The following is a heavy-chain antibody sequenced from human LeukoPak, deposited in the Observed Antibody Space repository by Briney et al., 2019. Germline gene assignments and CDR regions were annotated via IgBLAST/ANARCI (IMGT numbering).Heavy chain of an antibody. CDR1: GFTFDDYG. CDR3: ARRDSRLNGAFDI. Sequence: GGSLRLSCAGSGFTFDDYGMSWVRQAPGKGLEWVSGINWNGGSTGYADSVKGRFTISRDNAKNSLYLRMNSLRAEDTALYYCARRDSRLNGAFDIWGQGTMVTVSS. D-gene: IGHD3-22*01. CDR2: INWNGGST. J-gene: IGHJ3*02. V-gene: IGHV3-20*04.